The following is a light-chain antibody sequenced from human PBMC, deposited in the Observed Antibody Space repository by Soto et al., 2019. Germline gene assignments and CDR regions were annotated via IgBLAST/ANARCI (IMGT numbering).Light chain of an antibody. J-gene: IGKJ3*01. CDR1: QSVSTN. Sequence: EIVMTQSPGTLSVSPGEGATLSCRASQSVSTNLAWYQQKPGQAPRLLIYGASTRATGIPARFSGSGSGTEFTLTISSLQSEDSALYYCQHYSSWHTFGPGTKVDIK. V-gene: IGKV3-15*01. CDR2: GAS. CDR3: QHYSSWHT.